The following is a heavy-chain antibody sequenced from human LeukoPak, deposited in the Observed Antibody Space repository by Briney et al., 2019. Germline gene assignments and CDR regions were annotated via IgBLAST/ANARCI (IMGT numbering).Heavy chain of an antibody. CDR2: IKQDGSEK. V-gene: IGHV3-7*01. CDR3: AREGIQLWLRYFDY. J-gene: IGHJ4*02. D-gene: IGHD5-18*01. CDR1: GFTFSSYW. Sequence: PGGSLRLSCAASGFTFSSYWMSWVRQAPGKGLEGVANIKQDGSEKYYVDSVKGRFTISRDNAKNSLYLQMNSLRAEDTAVYYCAREGIQLWLRYFDYWGQGTLVTVSS.